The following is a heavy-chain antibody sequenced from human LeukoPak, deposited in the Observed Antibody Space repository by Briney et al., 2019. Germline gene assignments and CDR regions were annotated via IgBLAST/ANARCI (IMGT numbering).Heavy chain of an antibody. CDR1: GGSISSGSYY. Sequence: NPSETLSLTCTVSGGSISSGSYYWSWIRQPAGKGLEWIGRIYTSGSTNYNPSLKSRVTISVDTSKNQFSLKLSSVTAADTAVYYCARDPILPSGAFDIWGQGTMVTVSS. CDR2: IYTSGST. J-gene: IGHJ3*02. CDR3: ARDPILPSGAFDI. D-gene: IGHD1-26*01. V-gene: IGHV4-61*02.